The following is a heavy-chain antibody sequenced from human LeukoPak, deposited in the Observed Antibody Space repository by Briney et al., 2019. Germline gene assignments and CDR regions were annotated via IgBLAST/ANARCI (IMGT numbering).Heavy chain of an antibody. J-gene: IGHJ6*03. V-gene: IGHV1-18*01. CDR3: ERAVFLERPPYYYYYYMDV. D-gene: IGHD1-1*01. CDR1: GYTFTSYG. Sequence: ASVKVSCKASGYTFTSYGISWVRQAPGQGLEWMGWISANIGNTNYAQKLQGRVTITTDTSTSTAYMELSSLRSEDTAVYYCERAVFLERPPYYYYYYMDVWGKGTTVTVSS. CDR2: ISANIGNT.